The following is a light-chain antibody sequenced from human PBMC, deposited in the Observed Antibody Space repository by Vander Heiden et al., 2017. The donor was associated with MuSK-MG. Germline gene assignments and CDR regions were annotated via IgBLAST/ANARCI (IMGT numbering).Light chain of an antibody. CDR3: LQYNTFS. CDR1: QSVGRR. Sequence: DIQMTQYPSTLSASVGDRVTITCRASQSVGRRLAWEQQTPGKAPKLLIYDAYTWKRGVQCRFRGSDAGTEFTLTSTSRQKADFGTYAPLQYNTFSFGQGTKVDVK. CDR2: DAY. J-gene: IGKJ1*01. V-gene: IGKV1-5*01.